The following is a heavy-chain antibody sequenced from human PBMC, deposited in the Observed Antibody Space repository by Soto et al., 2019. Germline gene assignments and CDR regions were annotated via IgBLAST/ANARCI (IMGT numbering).Heavy chain of an antibody. V-gene: IGHV3-23*01. Sequence: EVQLLESGGGLVQPGGSLRLSCAASGFTFSSYAMSWVRQTPGKGLEWVSGVLGGGGTTFYADSVKGRFTISRDNSKNTLYVQMNNLRAEDTAIYYCARKGPPRAAFDIWGQGTMVTVSS. J-gene: IGHJ3*02. CDR2: VLGGGGTT. CDR1: GFTFSSYA. D-gene: IGHD6-6*01. CDR3: ARKGPPRAAFDI.